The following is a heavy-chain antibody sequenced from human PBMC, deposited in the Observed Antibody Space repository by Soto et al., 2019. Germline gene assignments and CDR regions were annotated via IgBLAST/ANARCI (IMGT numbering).Heavy chain of an antibody. D-gene: IGHD6-13*01. V-gene: IGHV2-5*01. CDR3: AHRSSSWYYNWFDP. J-gene: IGHJ5*02. Sequence: PTLVNPTQTLTLTCTFSGFSLSTSGVGVGWIRQPPGKALEWLALIYWNDDKRYSPSLKSRLTITKDTSKNQVVLTMTNMDPVDTATYYCAHRSSSWYYNWFDPWGQGTLVTVSS. CDR2: IYWNDDK. CDR1: GFSLSTSGVG.